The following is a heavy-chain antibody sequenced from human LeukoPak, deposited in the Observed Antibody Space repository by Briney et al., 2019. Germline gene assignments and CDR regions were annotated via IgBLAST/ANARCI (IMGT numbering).Heavy chain of an antibody. CDR3: ARGTVVPAAGPGRYDHYVMDV. Sequence: VKVSCKASGGTFRSYVISWVRQAPGQGLEWMGGIIPIFGTANYAQKFQGRVTITADESTSTAYMELSSLRSEDAAVYYCARGTVVPAAGPGRYDHYVMDVWGQGTTVTVSS. J-gene: IGHJ6*02. D-gene: IGHD2-2*01. CDR2: IIPIFGTA. CDR1: GGTFRSYV. V-gene: IGHV1-69*01.